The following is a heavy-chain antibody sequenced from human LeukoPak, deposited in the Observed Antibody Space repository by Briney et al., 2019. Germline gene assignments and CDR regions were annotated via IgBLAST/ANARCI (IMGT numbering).Heavy chain of an antibody. V-gene: IGHV3-23*01. J-gene: IGHJ6*01. Sequence: GGSLRLSCAASGFTFSTYAMTWVRQAPGKGLEWVSLISDSGANKHYADSVKGRFTISRDNSKDTVSLQMNSLRAEDTAVYYCAKDVRVGGGGMDVWGQGTPVTVSS. D-gene: IGHD1-26*01. CDR3: AKDVRVGGGGMDV. CDR1: GFTFSTYA. CDR2: ISDSGANK.